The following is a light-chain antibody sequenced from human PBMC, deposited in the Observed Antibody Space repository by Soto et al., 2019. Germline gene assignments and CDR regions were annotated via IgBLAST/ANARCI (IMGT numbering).Light chain of an antibody. CDR2: GAS. CDR1: QSVSSSY. Sequence: EIVLTQSPGTLSLSPGERVTLSCRASQSVSSSYLAWYQQKPGQAPRLLIYGASTRATGIPARFSGSGSGTDFSLTIRGLKPEDFAVYYCQQYRMSPNTFGQGTRLEIK. J-gene: IGKJ5*01. V-gene: IGKV3-20*01. CDR3: QQYRMSPNT.